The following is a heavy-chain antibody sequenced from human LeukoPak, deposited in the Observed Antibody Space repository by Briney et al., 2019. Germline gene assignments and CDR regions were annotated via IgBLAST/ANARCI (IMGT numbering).Heavy chain of an antibody. J-gene: IGHJ4*02. CDR1: GYTFTGYY. V-gene: IGHV1-2*06. D-gene: IGHD1-26*01. CDR3: ARDRRGSYYVFDY. CDR2: INPNSGGT. Sequence: ASVKVSCKASGYTFTGYYMHWVRQAPGQGLEWMGRINPNSGGTNYAQKFQGRVTMTRDTSISTAYMELSRLRSDDTAVYYCARDRRGSYYVFDYWGQGTLATVSS.